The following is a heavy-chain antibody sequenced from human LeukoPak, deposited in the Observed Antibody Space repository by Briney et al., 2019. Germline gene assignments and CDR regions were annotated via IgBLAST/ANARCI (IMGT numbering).Heavy chain of an antibody. V-gene: IGHV3-7*01. CDR1: GFTFSRYW. J-gene: IGHJ4*02. Sequence: PGGSLRLSCAASGFTFSRYWMNWVRQAPGKGLEWVANIKQDESEKNYVDSVKGRFTIFRDNAKNSLYLQMNSLRAEDMAVYYCARGNDGSAYRPYDYWGQGTLVTVSS. D-gene: IGHD3-22*01. CDR3: ARGNDGSAYRPYDY. CDR2: IKQDESEK.